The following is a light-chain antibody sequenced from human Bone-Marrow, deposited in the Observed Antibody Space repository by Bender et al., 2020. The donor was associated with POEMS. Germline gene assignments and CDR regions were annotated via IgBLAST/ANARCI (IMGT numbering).Light chain of an antibody. CDR3: ATWDDTVQGPV. V-gene: IGLV1-44*01. CDR1: PSNIGTNT. CDR2: SDD. Sequence: LTQPPSASGTPGQSVTISCSGSPSNIGTNTVHWYQQLPGTAPKLVVYSDDKRPSGVPDRISGSTSGTSASLAISGLQPDDESDYYCATWDDTVQGPVFGGGTKVTVL. J-gene: IGLJ3*02.